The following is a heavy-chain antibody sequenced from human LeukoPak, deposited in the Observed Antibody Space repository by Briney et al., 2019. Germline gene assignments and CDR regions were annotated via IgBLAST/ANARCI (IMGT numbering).Heavy chain of an antibody. CDR1: GYTFTGYY. J-gene: IGHJ6*02. CDR3: ARVPPWYYGMDV. Sequence: EASVNVSCMASGYTFTGYYMHWVRQAPGQGLEWMGWINPNSGGTNYAQKFQGRVTMTRDTSISTAYMELSRLRSDDTAVYYCARVPPWYYGMDVWGQGTTVTVSS. CDR2: INPNSGGT. V-gene: IGHV1-2*02.